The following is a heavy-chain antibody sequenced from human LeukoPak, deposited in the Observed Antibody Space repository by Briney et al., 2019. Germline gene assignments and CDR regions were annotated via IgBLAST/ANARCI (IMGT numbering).Heavy chain of an antibody. D-gene: IGHD4-11*01. V-gene: IGHV1-18*01. J-gene: IGHJ5*02. CDR2: ISGYNGDT. CDR3: ARDLKTVTGGNWFDP. CDR1: GYTFTNYG. Sequence: GASVKVSCKASGYTFTNYGISWVRQAPGQGLEWMGWISGYNGDTNYAQKLQGRVTMTTGTSTSTAYMEVRSLTSDDTAVYYCARDLKTVTGGNWFDPWGQGTLVTVSS.